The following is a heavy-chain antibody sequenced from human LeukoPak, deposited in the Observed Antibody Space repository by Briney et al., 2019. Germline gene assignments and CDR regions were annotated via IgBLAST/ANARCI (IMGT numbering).Heavy chain of an antibody. V-gene: IGHV4-59*01. CDR3: ARGAYSGSYYYFDF. Sequence: SETLSLTCSVSGVSISSSYWSWIRQSPGKGLEWIGWIYYRGSTNYNPSLKSRVTISVDTSKHQFSLNLSSVTAADTAVYYCARGAYSGSYYYFDFWDQGTLVTVSS. CDR2: IYYRGST. J-gene: IGHJ4*02. CDR1: GVSISSSY. D-gene: IGHD1-26*01.